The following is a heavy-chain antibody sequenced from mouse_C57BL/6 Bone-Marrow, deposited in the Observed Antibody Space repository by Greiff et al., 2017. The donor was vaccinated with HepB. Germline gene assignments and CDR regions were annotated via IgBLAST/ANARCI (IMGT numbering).Heavy chain of an antibody. D-gene: IGHD1-1*01. Sequence: QVTLKVSGPGILQPSQSLSLTCSFSGFSLSTFGMGVGWIRQPPGKGLEWLVHIWWDDDKYYNPALKSRLTISKDTSKNQVFLKIANVDTADTATYYCARIGAYYYGSSYPCYYAMDYWGQGTSVTVSS. CDR3: ARIGAYYYGSSYPCYYAMDY. CDR1: GFSLSTFGMG. CDR2: IWWDDDK. J-gene: IGHJ4*01. V-gene: IGHV8-8*01.